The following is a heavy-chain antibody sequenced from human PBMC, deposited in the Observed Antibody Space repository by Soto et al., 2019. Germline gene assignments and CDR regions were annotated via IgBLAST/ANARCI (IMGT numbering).Heavy chain of an antibody. CDR2: IDHYGRI. CDR1: GGSISTSDW. CDR3: ARVKASTNWFDL. Sequence: QVQLQESGPGLVKPSETLSLTCVVSGGSISTSDWWSWVRQPPGKGLEWIGEIDHYGRINDNRSLKRRITISVDKSKNQFSLRMTSVNAADTAVYYCARVKASTNWFDLWGQGTLVTVSS. J-gene: IGHJ5*02. V-gene: IGHV4-4*02.